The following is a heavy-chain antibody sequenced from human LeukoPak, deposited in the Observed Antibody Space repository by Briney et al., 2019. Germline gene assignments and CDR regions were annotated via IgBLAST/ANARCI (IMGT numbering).Heavy chain of an antibody. J-gene: IGHJ4*02. CDR2: IKQDGSEK. D-gene: IGHD4-17*01. V-gene: IGHV3-7*01. CDR3: ARDGAPFDF. CDR1: GFTFRSYW. Sequence: GGSLRLSCAASGFTFRSYWMSWVRQAPGKGLEWVANIKQDGSEKYYVDSVKGRFTISRDNAKKSLYLQMNSLRAEDTAIYYCARDGAPFDFWSQGTLVTVSS.